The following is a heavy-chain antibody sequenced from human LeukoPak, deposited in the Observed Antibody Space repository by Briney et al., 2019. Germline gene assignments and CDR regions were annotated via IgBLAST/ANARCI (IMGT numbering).Heavy chain of an antibody. V-gene: IGHV1-69*05. CDR3: ATYTLSQFWSGYYHFDY. CDR2: IIPMFGTS. Sequence: GASVTVSFTASGGNFISYAVSWVRQAPGQGLEWMGGIIPMFGTSNYAQKFQGRVTITTDESTTTAYMELSSLSSEDTAVYYCATYTLSQFWSGYYHFDYWGQGTLVSVSS. CDR1: GGNFISYA. J-gene: IGHJ4*02. D-gene: IGHD3-3*01.